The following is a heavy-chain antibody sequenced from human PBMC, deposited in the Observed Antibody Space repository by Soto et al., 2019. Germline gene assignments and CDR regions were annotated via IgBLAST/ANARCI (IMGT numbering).Heavy chain of an antibody. CDR2: IIPILGIA. CDR3: AREAGQLKDLLLFDY. V-gene: IGHV1-69*04. J-gene: IGHJ4*02. Sequence: ASVKVSCKASGGTFSSYTISWVRQAPGQGLEWMGRIIPILGIANYAQKFQGRVTITADKSTSTAYMELSSLRSEDTAVYYCAREAGQLKDLLLFDYWGQGTLVTVSS. D-gene: IGHD6-6*01. CDR1: GGTFSSYT.